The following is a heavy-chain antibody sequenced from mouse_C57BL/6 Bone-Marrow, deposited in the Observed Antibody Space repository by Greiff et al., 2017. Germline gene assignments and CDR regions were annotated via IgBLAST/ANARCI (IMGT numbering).Heavy chain of an antibody. CDR3: ARSDYYYGSSPYYAMDY. CDR2: IYPGNGDT. V-gene: IGHV1-12*01. J-gene: IGHJ4*01. Sequence: QVQLQQSGAELVRPGASVKMSCKASGYTFTSYNMHWVKQTPRQGLEWIGAIYPGNGDTSYNQKFKGKATLTVDKSSSTAYMQLSSLTSEDSAVYFCARSDYYYGSSPYYAMDYWGQGTSVTVSS. D-gene: IGHD1-1*01. CDR1: GYTFTSYN.